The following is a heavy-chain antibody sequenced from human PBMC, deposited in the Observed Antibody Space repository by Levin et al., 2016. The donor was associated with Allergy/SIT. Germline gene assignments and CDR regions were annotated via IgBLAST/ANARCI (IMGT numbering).Heavy chain of an antibody. V-gene: IGHV3-21*01. CDR2: ISSSSSYI. Sequence: GESLKISCAASGFTFSSYSMNWVRQAPGKGLEWVSSISSSSSYIYYADSVKGRFTISRDNAKNSLYLQMNSLRAEDTAVYYCARKASSSSSDFDYWGQGTLVTVSS. CDR3: ARKASSSSSDFDY. CDR1: GFTFSSYS. J-gene: IGHJ4*02. D-gene: IGHD6-6*01.